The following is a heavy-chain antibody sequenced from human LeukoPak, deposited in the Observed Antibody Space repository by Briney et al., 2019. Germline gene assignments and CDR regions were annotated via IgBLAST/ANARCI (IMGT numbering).Heavy chain of an antibody. Sequence: ASVKDSCKATGYTFTSYGISRVRQAPGQGLEWMGWISAYNGNTICAQKLQGRCTMTTDTSTSTAYMELRSLRSDDTAVYYCARDVGSIRKYCSSTSCYEVDYWGQGTLVTVSS. D-gene: IGHD2-2*01. CDR2: ISAYNGNT. CDR3: ARDVGSIRKYCSSTSCYEVDY. V-gene: IGHV1-18*01. CDR1: GYTFTSYG. J-gene: IGHJ4*02.